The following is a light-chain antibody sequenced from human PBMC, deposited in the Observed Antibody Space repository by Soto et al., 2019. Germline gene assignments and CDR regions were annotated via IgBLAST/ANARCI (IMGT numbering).Light chain of an antibody. Sequence: QSALTQPPSASGSPGQSVTISCTGTSSDIGGYNFVSWYQQHPGKAPKLMIYDVTKRPSGVPDRFSGSKSVNTASLTVSGLQADDEADYYCASYGGVNNLLFGGGTKLTVL. CDR2: DVT. J-gene: IGLJ2*01. V-gene: IGLV2-8*01. CDR1: SSDIGGYNF. CDR3: ASYGGVNNLL.